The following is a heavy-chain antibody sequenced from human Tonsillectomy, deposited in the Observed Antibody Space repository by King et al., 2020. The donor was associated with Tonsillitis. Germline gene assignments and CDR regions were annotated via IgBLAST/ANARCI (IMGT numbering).Heavy chain of an antibody. CDR1: GFTFSDYY. CDR2: ISSSRSYT. J-gene: IGHJ3*02. D-gene: IGHD2-2*01. CDR3: ARGGGYCRTTSCYLGAFES. Sequence: VQLVESGGGLVKPGGSLRLSCAASGFTFSDYYMSWIRQAPGKGLEWISYISSSRSYTNYADSLKGRFTISRDNAKNSLYLQMNSLRAEDTAVDYCARGGGYCRTTSCYLGAFESGGQGKMVTVSS. V-gene: IGHV3-11*05.